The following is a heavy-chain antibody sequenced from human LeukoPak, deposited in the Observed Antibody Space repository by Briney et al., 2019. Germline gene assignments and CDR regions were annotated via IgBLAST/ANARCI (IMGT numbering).Heavy chain of an antibody. CDR3: ARDRGQWFRLDAFDI. J-gene: IGHJ3*02. Sequence: ASAKVSCKASGYTFTSYYMHWVRQAPGQGLEWMGIINPSGGSTSYAQKFQGRVTMTRDMSTSTVYMDLSSLRSEDTAVYYCARDRGQWFRLDAFDIWGQGTMVTVSS. CDR1: GYTFTSYY. CDR2: INPSGGST. D-gene: IGHD3-10*01. V-gene: IGHV1-46*01.